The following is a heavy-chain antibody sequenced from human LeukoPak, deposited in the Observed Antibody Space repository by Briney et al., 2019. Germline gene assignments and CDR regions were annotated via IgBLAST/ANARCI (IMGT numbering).Heavy chain of an antibody. V-gene: IGHV4-30-4*01. CDR3: ARGTAMVAPRDYYYYYGMDV. CDR2: IYYSGST. J-gene: IGHJ6*02. Sequence: PSQTLSLTCTVSGGSIGSGDYYWSWIRQPPGKGLEWIGYIYYSGSTYYNPSLKSRVTISVDTSKNQFSLKLSSVTAADTAVYYCARGTAMVAPRDYYYYYGMDVWGQGTTVTVSS. CDR1: GGSIGSGDYY. D-gene: IGHD5-18*01.